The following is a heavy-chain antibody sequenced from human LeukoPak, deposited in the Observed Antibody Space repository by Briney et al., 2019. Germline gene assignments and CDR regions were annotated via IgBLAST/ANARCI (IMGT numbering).Heavy chain of an antibody. V-gene: IGHV1-24*01. CDR3: ATWILGGSGYYSDY. Sequence: GASVKVSCKVSGYTLTELSMHWVRQAPGKGLEWMGGFDPEDGETIYAQKFQGRVTMTEDTSTDTAYMELSSLRSEDTAVYYCATWILGGSGYYSDYWGQGTLVTVSS. CDR1: GYTLTELS. J-gene: IGHJ4*02. D-gene: IGHD3-22*01. CDR2: FDPEDGET.